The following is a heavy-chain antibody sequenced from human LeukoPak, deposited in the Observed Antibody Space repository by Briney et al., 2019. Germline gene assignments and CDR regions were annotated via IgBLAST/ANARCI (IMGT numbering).Heavy chain of an antibody. CDR1: GFTFSSYE. D-gene: IGHD6-13*01. CDR2: ISSSGSTI. CDR3: ATFPIAAAAPFDY. J-gene: IGHJ4*02. V-gene: IGHV3-48*03. Sequence: GGSLRLSCAASGFTFSSYEMNWVRQAPGKGLEWVSYISSSGSTIYYADSVKGRFTISRDNAKNSLYLQMNSLRAEDTAVYYCATFPIAAAAPFDYRGQGTLVTVSS.